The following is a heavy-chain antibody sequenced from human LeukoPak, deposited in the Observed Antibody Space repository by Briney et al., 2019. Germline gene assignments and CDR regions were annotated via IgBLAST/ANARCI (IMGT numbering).Heavy chain of an antibody. CDR2: IWYDGSNK. Sequence: GGSLRLSCAASGFTFSSYGMHWVRQAPGKGLEWVAVIWYDGSNKYYADSVKGRFTISRDNSKNTLYLQMNSLRAEDTAVYFCAREDGYCSGGNCYSYFDSWGQGTLVTVSS. V-gene: IGHV3-33*01. CDR1: GFTFSSYG. J-gene: IGHJ4*02. CDR3: AREDGYCSGGNCYSYFDS. D-gene: IGHD2-15*01.